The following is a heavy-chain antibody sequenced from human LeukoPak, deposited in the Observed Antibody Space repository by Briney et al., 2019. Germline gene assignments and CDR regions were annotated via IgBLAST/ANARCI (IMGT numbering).Heavy chain of an antibody. J-gene: IGHJ4*02. CDR1: GFTFRSYS. Sequence: PGGSLRLSCAASGFTFRSYSMNWVRQAPGKGLEWVANIKQDGSEKDYVDSVKGRFTISRDNAKNSLYLQMNSLTAEDTAVYYCARESFAARWDWGQGTLVTVSS. CDR3: ARESFAARWD. D-gene: IGHD6-6*01. V-gene: IGHV3-7*01. CDR2: IKQDGSEK.